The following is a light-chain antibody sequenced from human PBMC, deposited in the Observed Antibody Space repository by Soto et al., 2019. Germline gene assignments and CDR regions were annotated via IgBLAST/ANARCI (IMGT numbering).Light chain of an antibody. CDR1: SSDGDDYKD. CDR3: SSYTSTSTV. Sequence: QSALTQPASESRSPGQSITISCTGISSDGDDYKDVSWYQQHPGKAPKLMIYEVTYRPSGVSNRFSGSKSGNTASLTISGLQAEDQADYYCSSYTSTSTVFGTGTKVTFL. J-gene: IGLJ1*01. V-gene: IGLV2-14*01. CDR2: EVT.